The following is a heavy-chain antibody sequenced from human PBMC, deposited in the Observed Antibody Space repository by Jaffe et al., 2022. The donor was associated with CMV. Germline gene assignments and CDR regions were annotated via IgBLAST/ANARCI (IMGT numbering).Heavy chain of an antibody. J-gene: IGHJ6*02. CDR2: ISGSGGST. Sequence: EVQLLESGGGLVQPGGSLRLSCAASGFTFSSYAMSWVRQAPGKGLEWVSAISGSGGSTYYADSVKGRFTISRDNSKNTLYLQMNSLRAEDTAVYYCAKFVGMLPPYYYYYGMDVWGQGTTVTVSS. D-gene: IGHD2-8*01. V-gene: IGHV3-23*01. CDR3: AKFVGMLPPYYYYYGMDV. CDR1: GFTFSSYA.